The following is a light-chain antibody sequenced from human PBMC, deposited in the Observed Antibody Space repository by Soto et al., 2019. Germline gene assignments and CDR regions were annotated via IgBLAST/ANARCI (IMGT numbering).Light chain of an antibody. CDR2: AAS. CDR1: QSISSY. CDR3: QQSYSTLIT. Sequence: DIQMTQSPSSLSASLLDRVTITCRASQSISSYLNWYQQKPGKAPKLLIYAASSLQSGVPSRFSGSGSGTDFTLTISSLQPEDFATYYCQQSYSTLITFGQGTRLEIK. V-gene: IGKV1-39*01. J-gene: IGKJ5*01.